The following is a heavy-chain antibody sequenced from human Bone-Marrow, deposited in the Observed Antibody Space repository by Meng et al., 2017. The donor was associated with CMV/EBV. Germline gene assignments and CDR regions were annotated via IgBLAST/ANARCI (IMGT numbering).Heavy chain of an antibody. J-gene: IGHJ3*02. Sequence: SVKVSCKASGGTFSSYTISWVRQAPGQGLEWMGRIIPILGIANYAQKFQGRVTITADKSTSTAYMELSSLRSEDTAVYYCASPEGGDAFDIWGQGTRVTGSS. V-gene: IGHV1-69*02. CDR1: GGTFSSYT. CDR3: ASPEGGDAFDI. D-gene: IGHD3-16*01. CDR2: IIPILGIA.